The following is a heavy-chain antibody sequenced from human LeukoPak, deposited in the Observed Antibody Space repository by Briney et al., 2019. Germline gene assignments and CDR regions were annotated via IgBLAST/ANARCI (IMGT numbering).Heavy chain of an antibody. CDR1: VCSLISGSYY. D-gene: IGHD7-27*01. V-gene: IGHV4-61*02. CDR3: ERSGPGDY. J-gene: IGHJ4*02. Sequence: SQTLSLTCPVSVCSLISGSYYWSWMRHPAGKGLEWIRRIYTSGSTNYNPSLKSRVTISVATSKNQFSLTLSSVTAADTAVYYCERSGPGDYWGQGTLVTVSS. CDR2: IYTSGST.